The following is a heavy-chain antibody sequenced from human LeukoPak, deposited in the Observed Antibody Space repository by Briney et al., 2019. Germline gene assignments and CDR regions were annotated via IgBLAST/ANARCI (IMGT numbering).Heavy chain of an antibody. V-gene: IGHV3-21*01. D-gene: IGHD2-2*01. CDR1: GFTFSSYS. CDR2: ISSSSSYI. J-gene: IGHJ6*02. CDR3: ARLLGYCSSTSCYATDYYYGMDV. Sequence: PGGSLRLSCAASGFTFSSYSMSWVRQAPGKGLEWVSSISSSSSYIYYADSVKGRFTISRDNAKNSLYLQMNSLRAEDTAVYYCARLLGYCSSTSCYATDYYYGMDVWGQGTTVTVSS.